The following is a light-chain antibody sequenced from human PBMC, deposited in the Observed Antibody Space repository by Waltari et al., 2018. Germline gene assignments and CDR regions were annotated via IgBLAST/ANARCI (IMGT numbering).Light chain of an antibody. Sequence: IVMTQSPDSLTVSPGVRATITCRSSQSVSDHVNNKNYLAWYRQKPGQPPKLLISWASTREFGVPDRFSGSGSGTEFTLTISSLQPEDVAVYYCQQYYNTPPTFGQGTKVEIK. V-gene: IGKV4-1*01. J-gene: IGKJ1*01. CDR3: QQYYNTPPT. CDR1: QSVSDHVNNKNY. CDR2: WAS.